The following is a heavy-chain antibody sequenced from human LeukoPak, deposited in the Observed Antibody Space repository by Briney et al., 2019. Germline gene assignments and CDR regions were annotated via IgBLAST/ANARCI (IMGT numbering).Heavy chain of an antibody. CDR3: ASNIVATIGNWFDP. CDR2: IIPIFGTA. CDR1: GGTFSSYA. V-gene: IGHV1-69*13. J-gene: IGHJ5*02. Sequence: SVKVSCKASGGTFSSYAISWVGQAPGQGLEWMGGIIPIFGTANYAQKFQGRVTITADESTSTAYMELSSLRSEDTAVYYCASNIVATIGNWFDPWGQGTLVTVSS. D-gene: IGHD5-12*01.